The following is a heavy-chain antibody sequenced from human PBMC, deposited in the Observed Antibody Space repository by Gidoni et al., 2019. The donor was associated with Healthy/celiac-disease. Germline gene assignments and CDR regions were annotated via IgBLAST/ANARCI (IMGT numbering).Heavy chain of an antibody. CDR1: GYTLTELS. D-gene: IGHD3-3*01. V-gene: IGHV1-24*01. Sequence: QVQLVQSGAEVKQPGASVTVSCKVSGYTLTELSMHWVRQAPGKGLEWMGGCDPEDGETIYAQKFQGRVTMTEDTSTDTAYMELSSLRSEDTAVYYCATDQTFWSGYSYWGQGTLVTVSS. CDR2: CDPEDGET. J-gene: IGHJ4*02. CDR3: ATDQTFWSGYSY.